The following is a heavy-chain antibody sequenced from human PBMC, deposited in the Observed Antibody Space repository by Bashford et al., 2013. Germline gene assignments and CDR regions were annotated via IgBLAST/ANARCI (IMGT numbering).Heavy chain of an antibody. J-gene: IGHJ5*02. Sequence: VASVKVSCETTGFSFSDYYIHWVRQAPGQGLEWVGRINPKNGGTDFAPRFQGRVTLTRDTSISTAFMELHSLTPDDTAIYYCARDSSRDSGWIRLDPWGQGSLVTVSS. D-gene: IGHD6-19*01. CDR3: ARDSSRDSGWIRLDP. CDR2: INPKNGGT. V-gene: IGHV1-2*02. CDR1: GFSFSDYY.